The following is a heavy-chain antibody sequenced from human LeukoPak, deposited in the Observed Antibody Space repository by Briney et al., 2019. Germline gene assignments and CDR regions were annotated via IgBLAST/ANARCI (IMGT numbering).Heavy chain of an antibody. J-gene: IGHJ4*02. D-gene: IGHD3-10*01. Sequence: GGSLRLSCAASGFTFSSYAMSWVRQAPGKGLEWVSVISNSGGSTFYADSVKGQFTISRDNSKNTLYLQMNSLRAEDTAVYYCAKRASGSGTSLYYFDYWGQGTLVAVSS. V-gene: IGHV3-23*01. CDR2: ISNSGGST. CDR3: AKRASGSGTSLYYFDY. CDR1: GFTFSSYA.